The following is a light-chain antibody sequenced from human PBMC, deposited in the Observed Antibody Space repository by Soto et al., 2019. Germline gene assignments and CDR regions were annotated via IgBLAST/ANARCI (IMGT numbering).Light chain of an antibody. CDR3: GTWDSSLSAYV. CDR1: SSNIGNNY. CDR2: DNN. V-gene: IGLV1-51*01. J-gene: IGLJ1*01. Sequence: QSVLTQPPSVSAAPGQKVTISCSGSSSNIGNNYVSWYQQLPGTAPKLLIYDNNKRPSGIPDRFSGSKSGTSATLGITGLQTGDEADYYCGTWDSSLSAYVFGTGTRSPP.